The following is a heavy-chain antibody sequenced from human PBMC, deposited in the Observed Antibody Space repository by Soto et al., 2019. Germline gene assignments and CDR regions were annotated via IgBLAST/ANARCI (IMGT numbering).Heavy chain of an antibody. J-gene: IGHJ4*02. D-gene: IGHD3-16*02. CDR1: GGTFSSYA. Sequence: QVQLVQSGAEVKKPGSSVKVSCKASGGTFSSYAISWVRQAPGQGLEWMGGIIPIFGTANYAQKFQGRVTITADEPTSTAYMELSSLRSEDTAVYYCARPHYDYVWGSYRYQYYFDYWGQGTLVTVSS. V-gene: IGHV1-69*01. CDR3: ARPHYDYVWGSYRYQYYFDY. CDR2: IIPIFGTA.